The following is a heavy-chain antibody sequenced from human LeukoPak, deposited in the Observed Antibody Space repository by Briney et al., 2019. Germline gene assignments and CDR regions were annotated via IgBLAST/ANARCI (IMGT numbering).Heavy chain of an antibody. Sequence: PSETLSLTCTVPGGSISSFYWSWIRQPPGKGLEWIGYIYYTGSTNYNSSLKSRVTISVDTSKNQFSLNLSSVTAADTAMYYCARAVLATKSEHWFDSWGQGTLVTVSS. CDR3: ARAVLATKSEHWFDS. J-gene: IGHJ5*01. V-gene: IGHV4-59*01. CDR1: GGSISSFY. D-gene: IGHD2-8*01. CDR2: IYYTGST.